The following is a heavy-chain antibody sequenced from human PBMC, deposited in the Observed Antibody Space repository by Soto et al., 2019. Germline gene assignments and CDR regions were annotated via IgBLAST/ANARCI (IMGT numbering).Heavy chain of an antibody. V-gene: IGHV3-9*01. CDR1: GFTFDDYA. D-gene: IGHD4-17*01. Sequence: SLRLSCAASGFTFDDYAMHWVRHAPGKGLEWVSGISWNSGSIGYADSVKGRFTISRDNAKNSLYLQMNSLRAEDTALYYCAKGNHGYGDFTYAFDIWGQGTMVTVSS. CDR3: AKGNHGYGDFTYAFDI. CDR2: ISWNSGSI. J-gene: IGHJ3*02.